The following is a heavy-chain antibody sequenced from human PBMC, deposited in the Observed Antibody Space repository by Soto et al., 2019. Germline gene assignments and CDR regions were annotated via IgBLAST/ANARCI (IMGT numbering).Heavy chain of an antibody. V-gene: IGHV3-7*01. Sequence: VQLVESGGGLVQPGGSLRLSCAASGFTFNTDWMSWVRQAPGKGLEWVANIWRDGSDKHYVGSVRGRFTISRDNAKNSLYLQMNSLRADDTAVYYCARGSTSFDFWGQGTLVTVSS. J-gene: IGHJ4*02. CDR1: GFTFNTDW. CDR2: IWRDGSDK. D-gene: IGHD2-2*01. CDR3: ARGSTSFDF.